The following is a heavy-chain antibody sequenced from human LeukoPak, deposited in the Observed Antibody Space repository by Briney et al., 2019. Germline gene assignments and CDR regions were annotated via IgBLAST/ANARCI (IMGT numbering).Heavy chain of an antibody. Sequence: SETLSLTRAVYGGSFSGYYWSWIRQPPGKGLEWVGEINHSGSTNYNPSLKSRVTISVDTSKNQFSLKLSSVTAADTAVYYCARNYDFWSGYYTGGWFDPWGQGTLVTVSS. CDR2: INHSGST. D-gene: IGHD3-3*01. J-gene: IGHJ5*02. CDR1: GGSFSGYY. CDR3: ARNYDFWSGYYTGGWFDP. V-gene: IGHV4-34*01.